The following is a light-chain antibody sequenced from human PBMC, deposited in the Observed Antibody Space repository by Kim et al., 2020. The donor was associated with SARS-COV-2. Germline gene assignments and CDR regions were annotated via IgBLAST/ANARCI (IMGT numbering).Light chain of an antibody. CDR1: SSDIGGYNY. J-gene: IGLJ1*01. Sequence: QSALTQPASVSGSPGQSITISCTGTSSDIGGYNYVSWYQQSPGKTPKLILYDVTNRASGVSNRFSGSKSGNTASLATSGLQAEDEGDYYCTSYTTSTTVVFGTGTKVTVL. V-gene: IGLV2-14*01. CDR3: TSYTTSTTVV. CDR2: DVT.